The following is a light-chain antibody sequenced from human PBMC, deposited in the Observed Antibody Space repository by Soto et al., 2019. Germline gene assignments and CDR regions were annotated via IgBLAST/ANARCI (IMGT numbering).Light chain of an antibody. Sequence: DIQMTQSPSFLSASVGDRVTITCRASQSISSYLNWYQQKPGKAPKLLIYAASSSQSGVPSRFSGSGSGTDFTLTISSLQPEDFATYYCQQSYSTPYTFGQGTKLEIK. V-gene: IGKV1-39*01. CDR3: QQSYSTPYT. CDR1: QSISSY. CDR2: AAS. J-gene: IGKJ2*01.